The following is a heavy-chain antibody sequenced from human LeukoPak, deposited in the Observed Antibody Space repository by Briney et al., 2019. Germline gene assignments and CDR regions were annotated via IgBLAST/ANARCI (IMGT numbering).Heavy chain of an antibody. Sequence: ASVKVSCKASGYTFTSYAMHWVRQAPGQGLEWMGIIDPSGGSTSSVQKFQGRVTMTRDMSTSTVYMKLSSLRSEDTAVYYCARDGNGLEYWGQGTLVTVSS. V-gene: IGHV1-46*01. D-gene: IGHD2-8*01. CDR2: IDPSGGST. J-gene: IGHJ4*02. CDR3: ARDGNGLEY. CDR1: GYTFTSYA.